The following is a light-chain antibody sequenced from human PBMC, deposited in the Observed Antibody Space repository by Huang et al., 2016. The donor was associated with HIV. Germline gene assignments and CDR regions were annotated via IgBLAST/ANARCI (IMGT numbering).Light chain of an antibody. CDR3: QQYGGSPIT. CDR1: QSVSRSY. J-gene: IGKJ5*01. Sequence: EIVLTQSPGTLSLFPGERATLSCRASQSVSRSYLAWYQQKPGQAPRLLIYGASNGATGIPARFSGSGSGTDFTLTISRVEPEDFAVYYCQQYGGSPITFGQGTRLEIK. V-gene: IGKV3-20*01. CDR2: GAS.